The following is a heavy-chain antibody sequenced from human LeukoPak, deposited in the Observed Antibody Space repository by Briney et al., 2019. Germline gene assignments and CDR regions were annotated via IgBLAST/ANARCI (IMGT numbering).Heavy chain of an antibody. CDR1: GFTFSSYA. J-gene: IGHJ4*02. D-gene: IGHD6-13*01. Sequence: GGSLRLSCAASGFTFSSYAMSWVRQAPGKGLEWVSAISGSGGSTYYADSVKGRFTISRDNAKNSLYLQMNSLRAEDTAVYYCAREMQQLIDYWGQGTLVTVSS. CDR3: AREMQQLIDY. V-gene: IGHV3-23*01. CDR2: ISGSGGST.